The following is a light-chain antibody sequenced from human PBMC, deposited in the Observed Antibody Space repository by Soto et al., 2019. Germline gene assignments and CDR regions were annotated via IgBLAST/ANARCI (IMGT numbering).Light chain of an antibody. Sequence: QMTGYPSTLSGSVGDRDTITCRASQTISSWLAWYQQKPGKPPKLLIYEESTLYSGVPSRFSGRKSGTQFTLTIDSLQPEDFATYYCQQVKTYPRTFGGGTKV. V-gene: IGKV1-5*01. CDR2: EES. CDR1: QTISSW. CDR3: QQVKTYPRT. J-gene: IGKJ4*01.